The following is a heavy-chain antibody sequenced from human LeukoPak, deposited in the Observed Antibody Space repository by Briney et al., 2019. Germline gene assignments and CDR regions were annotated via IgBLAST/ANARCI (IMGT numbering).Heavy chain of an antibody. Sequence: ESLTLSCAASGGTFVDYAMHWIRQAPGKGLEWVSFIRRAGGSTYYADSVKGRFTISRDNSKNSLYLQMNSLRTEDTALYYCAKDQAGAVAGTYYYYGMDVWGQGTTVTVSS. CDR3: AKDQAGAVAGTYYYYGMDV. V-gene: IGHV3-43*02. CDR2: IRRAGGST. J-gene: IGHJ6*02. CDR1: GGTFVDYA. D-gene: IGHD6-19*01.